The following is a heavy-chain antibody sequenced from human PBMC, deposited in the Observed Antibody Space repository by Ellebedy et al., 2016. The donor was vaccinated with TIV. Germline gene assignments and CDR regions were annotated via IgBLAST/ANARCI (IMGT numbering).Heavy chain of an antibody. V-gene: IGHV4-4*02. Sequence: MPSETLSLTCAVSGGSVSRDNWWSGVRQTRGKGLEGIGEIIHSGTTTYNPSLKGRVTLSVDKSKNQFSLTLNSLTAADTAVYYCAKNGYYCMDVWGKGTTVTVSS. J-gene: IGHJ6*03. D-gene: IGHD1-1*01. CDR3: AKNGYYCMDV. CDR1: GGSVSRDNW. CDR2: IIHSGTT.